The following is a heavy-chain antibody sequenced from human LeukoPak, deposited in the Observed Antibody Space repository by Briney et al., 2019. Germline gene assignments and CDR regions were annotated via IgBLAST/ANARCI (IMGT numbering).Heavy chain of an antibody. CDR3: AKGSYGDYFDY. D-gene: IGHD4-17*01. CDR2: ISGSGGST. J-gene: IGHJ4*02. Sequence: GGSLRLSCAASGFTFTSYDMNWVRQAPGKGLEWVSAISGSGGSTYYADSVKGRFTISRDNSKNTLCLQMNSLGAEDTAVYYCAKGSYGDYFDYWGQGTLVTVSS. CDR1: GFTFTSYD. V-gene: IGHV3-23*01.